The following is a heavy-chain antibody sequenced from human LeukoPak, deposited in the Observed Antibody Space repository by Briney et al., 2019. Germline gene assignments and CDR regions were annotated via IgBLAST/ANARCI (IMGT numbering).Heavy chain of an antibody. Sequence: PSETLSLTCAVYGGSFSGYYWSWIRQPPGKGLEWIGEINHSGSTNYNPSLKSRVTMSVDTSKNQFSLKLSSVTAADTAVYYCARGRVTALGGYYDFWSGYYYFDYWGQGTLVTVSS. CDR1: GGSFSGYY. CDR2: INHSGST. CDR3: ARGRVTALGGYYDFWSGYYYFDY. J-gene: IGHJ4*02. D-gene: IGHD3-3*01. V-gene: IGHV4-34*01.